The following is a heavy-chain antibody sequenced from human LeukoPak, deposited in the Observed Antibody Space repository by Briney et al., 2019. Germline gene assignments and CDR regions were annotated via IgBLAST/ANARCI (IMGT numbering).Heavy chain of an antibody. CDR1: GFTFSSYS. CDR3: ARASLAPLSFGY. J-gene: IGHJ4*02. Sequence: GGSLRLSCAPSGFTFSSYSMNWVRQAPGKGLEWVSYISSSSSTIYYADSVKGRFTISRDNAKSSLYLQMNSLRAEDTAVYYCARASLAPLSFGYWGQGTLVTVSS. D-gene: IGHD2-21*01. CDR2: ISSSSSTI. V-gene: IGHV3-48*04.